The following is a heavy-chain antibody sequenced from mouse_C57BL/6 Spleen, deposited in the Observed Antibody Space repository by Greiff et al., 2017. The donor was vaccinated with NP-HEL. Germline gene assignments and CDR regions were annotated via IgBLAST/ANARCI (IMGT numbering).Heavy chain of an antibody. CDR1: GYTFTSYW. V-gene: IGHV1-52*01. CDR3: ARGDYGNFWYFDV. Sequence: VQLQQPGAELVRPGSSVKLSCKASGYTFTSYWMHWVKQRPIQGLEWIGNIDPSDSETHYNQKFKDKATLTVDKSSSTAYMQLSSLTSEDSAVYYCARGDYGNFWYFDVWGTGTTVTVSS. D-gene: IGHD2-1*01. J-gene: IGHJ1*03. CDR2: IDPSDSET.